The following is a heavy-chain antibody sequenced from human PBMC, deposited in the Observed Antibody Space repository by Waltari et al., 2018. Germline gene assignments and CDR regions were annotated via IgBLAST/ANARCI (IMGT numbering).Heavy chain of an antibody. CDR1: GFTVSTTH. CDR3: ATARDEDTAMVYFDN. V-gene: IGHV3-66*02. CDR2: IYPAGSA. Sequence: EVKLVESGGGLVHLGGSLRLSGAASGFTVSTTHLSWVRQAPGKGLEWVSIIYPAGSAYNADSVEGRFTISRDISNNMLHLQMNSLRLEDSATYYCATARDEDTAMVYFDNWGQGTLVSVSS. J-gene: IGHJ4*02. D-gene: IGHD5-18*01.